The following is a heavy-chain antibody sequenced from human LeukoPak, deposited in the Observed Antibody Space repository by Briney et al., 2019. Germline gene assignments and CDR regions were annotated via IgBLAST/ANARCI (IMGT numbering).Heavy chain of an antibody. V-gene: IGHV1-46*01. CDR1: GYTFTGYY. Sequence: WASVKVSCKASGYTFTGYYMHWVRQAPGQGLEWMGIINPSGGSTSYAQKFQGRVTMTRDTSTSTVYMEVSSLRSEDTAVYYCARGTANFWSGYSSHFDYWGQGTLVTVSS. D-gene: IGHD3-3*01. J-gene: IGHJ4*02. CDR2: INPSGGST. CDR3: ARGTANFWSGYSSHFDY.